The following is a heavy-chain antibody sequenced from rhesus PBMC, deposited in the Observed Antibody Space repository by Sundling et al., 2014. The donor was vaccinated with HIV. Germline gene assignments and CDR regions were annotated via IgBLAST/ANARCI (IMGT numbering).Heavy chain of an antibody. Sequence: EVQLVESGGGLAKPGGSLRLSCAASGFTFSTYSMYWVRQAPGKGLEWVSAISSGGSTYYADSVKGRFTISRDNSKNTLSLQMNSLRAEDTAVYYCAKDYYVLQYLDWLLGQGLDSWGQGVVVTVSS. J-gene: IGHJ6*01. CDR1: GFTFSTYS. CDR2: ISSGGST. D-gene: IGHD3-3*01. V-gene: IGHV3-103*01. CDR3: AKDYYVLQYLDWLLGQGLDS.